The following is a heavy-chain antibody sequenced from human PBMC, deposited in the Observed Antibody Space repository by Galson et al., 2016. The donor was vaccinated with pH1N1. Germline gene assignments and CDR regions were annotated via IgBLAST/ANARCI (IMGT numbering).Heavy chain of an antibody. CDR3: ATDSRASLSSARPPPSDY. V-gene: IGHV3-23*01. CDR2: ISSGGFST. CDR1: GFTFSSYA. D-gene: IGHD6-6*01. Sequence: SLRLSCAASGFTFSSYAMTWVRQAPGKGLEWVSTISSGGFSTYYADSVKGRFTISRDNSQNTLFLQMSGLRAEDTAFYFCATDSRASLSSARPPPSDYCGQGALVTVSS. J-gene: IGHJ4*02.